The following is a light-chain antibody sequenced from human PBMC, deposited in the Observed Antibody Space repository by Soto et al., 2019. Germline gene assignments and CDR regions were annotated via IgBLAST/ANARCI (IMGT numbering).Light chain of an antibody. CDR1: TSDVGSYDL. CDR2: EVS. CDR3: CSYAGGRSPYV. V-gene: IGLV2-23*02. Sequence: LTQPASVSGSPGQSITISCTGTTSDVGSYDLVSWYQQHPGKAPKIMIYEVSKRPSGDSNRFSGSKSGNTASLTISGLQAEDEADYYCCSYAGGRSPYVFGTGTKVTVL. J-gene: IGLJ1*01.